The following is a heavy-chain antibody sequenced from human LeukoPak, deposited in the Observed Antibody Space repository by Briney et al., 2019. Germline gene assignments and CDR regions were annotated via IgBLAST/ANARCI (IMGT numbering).Heavy chain of an antibody. D-gene: IGHD3-3*01. CDR3: ANFLEPRYDQFDY. Sequence: GGSLRLSCAASGFTFSSYAMSWVRQAPGKGLEWVSAISGSGGSTYYADSVKGRFTISRDNSKNTLYLQMNSLRAEDTAVYYCANFLEPRYDQFDYWGQGTLVTVSS. CDR2: ISGSGGST. J-gene: IGHJ4*02. CDR1: GFTFSSYA. V-gene: IGHV3-23*01.